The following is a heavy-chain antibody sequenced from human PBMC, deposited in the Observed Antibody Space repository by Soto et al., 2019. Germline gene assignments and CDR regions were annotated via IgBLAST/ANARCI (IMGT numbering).Heavy chain of an antibody. CDR2: IIPIFGTA. D-gene: IGHD6-19*01. Sequence: SVKVSCKASGGTFSSYAISWVRQAPGQGLEWMGGIIPIFGTANYAQKFQGRVTITADESTSTAYMELSSLRSEDTAVYYCARAYSSGCNDAFDIWGQGTMVTVSS. CDR1: GGTFSSYA. J-gene: IGHJ3*02. CDR3: ARAYSSGCNDAFDI. V-gene: IGHV1-69*13.